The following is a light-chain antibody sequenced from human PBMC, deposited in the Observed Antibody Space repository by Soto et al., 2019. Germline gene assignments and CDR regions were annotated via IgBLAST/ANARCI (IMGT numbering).Light chain of an antibody. J-gene: IGKJ1*01. Sequence: EVVFAQSPCTLSLSPGERATLSCRASQSVTNSFLAWYQQKPGQAPRLLIYGASTRATGIPARFSGSGSGTEFTLTISSLQSEDFAVYYCQQYNNWPRTFGQGTKVDIK. CDR2: GAS. CDR1: QSVTNS. CDR3: QQYNNWPRT. V-gene: IGKV3-15*01.